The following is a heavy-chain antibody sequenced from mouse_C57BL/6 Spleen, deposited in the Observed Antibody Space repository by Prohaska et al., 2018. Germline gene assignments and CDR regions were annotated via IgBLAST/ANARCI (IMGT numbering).Heavy chain of an antibody. V-gene: IGHV1-20*01. J-gene: IGHJ3*01. CDR1: GYSFTGYF. CDR2: INPYNGYT. D-gene: IGHD2-4*01. Sequence: EVQLQQSGPELVKPGDSVKISCKASGYSFTGYFMNWVMQSHGKSLEWIGRINPYNGYTFYNQKFKGKATLTVDKSSSTAHMELRSLTSEDSAVYYCARTDYDYAWFAYWGQGTLVTVSA. CDR3: ARTDYDYAWFAY.